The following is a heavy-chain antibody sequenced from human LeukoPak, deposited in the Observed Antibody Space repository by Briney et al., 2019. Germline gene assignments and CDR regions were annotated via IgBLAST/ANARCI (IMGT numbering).Heavy chain of an antibody. Sequence: ASVKVSCEASGYTFTSYDINWVRQATGRGLEWMGWMNPNSGNTGYAQKFQGRVTITRNTSISTAYMELSSLRSEDTAVYYCASSIGGEYGMDVWGQGTTVTVSS. CDR3: ASSIGGEYGMDV. CDR1: GYTFTSYD. D-gene: IGHD3-16*01. J-gene: IGHJ6*02. V-gene: IGHV1-8*03. CDR2: MNPNSGNT.